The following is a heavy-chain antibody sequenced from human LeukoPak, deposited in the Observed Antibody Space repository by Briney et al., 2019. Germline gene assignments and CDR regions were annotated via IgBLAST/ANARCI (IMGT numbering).Heavy chain of an antibody. Sequence: SETLSLTCTVSGGSISSYYWSWIRQPPGKGLEWIGYIYYSGSTNYNPSLKSRVTISVDTSKNQFSLKLSSVTAADTAVYYRARERPYSSGWGIDYWGQGTLVTVSS. J-gene: IGHJ4*02. D-gene: IGHD6-19*01. CDR2: IYYSGST. V-gene: IGHV4-59*01. CDR3: ARERPYSSGWGIDY. CDR1: GGSISSYY.